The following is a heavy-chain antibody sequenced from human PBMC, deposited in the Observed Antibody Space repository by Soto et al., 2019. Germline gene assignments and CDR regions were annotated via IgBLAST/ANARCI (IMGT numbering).Heavy chain of an antibody. CDR2: ISSSSSYI. Sequence: PGGSLRLSCAASGFTFSSYSMNWVRQAPGKGLEWVSFISSSSSYIYYADSVKGRFTISRDNAKNSLYLQMNSLRAEDTAVYYCARDRGLVGATSYFDYWGQGTLVTVSS. V-gene: IGHV3-21*01. D-gene: IGHD1-26*01. CDR3: ARDRGLVGATSYFDY. J-gene: IGHJ4*02. CDR1: GFTFSSYS.